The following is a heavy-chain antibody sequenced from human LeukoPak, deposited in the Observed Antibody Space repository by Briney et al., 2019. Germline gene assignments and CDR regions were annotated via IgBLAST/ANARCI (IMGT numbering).Heavy chain of an antibody. Sequence: ASVKVSCKASGYTFTGYYMHWVRQAPGQGLEWMGWINPNSGGTNYAQKFQGRVTMTRDTSISTAYMELSRLKSDDTAVYYCARGAGLLWFGELFYWGQGTLVTVSS. J-gene: IGHJ4*02. CDR2: INPNSGGT. V-gene: IGHV1-2*02. CDR1: GYTFTGYY. CDR3: ARGAGLLWFGELFY. D-gene: IGHD3-10*01.